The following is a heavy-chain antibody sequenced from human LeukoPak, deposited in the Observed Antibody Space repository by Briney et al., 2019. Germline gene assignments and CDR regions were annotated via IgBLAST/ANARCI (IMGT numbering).Heavy chain of an antibody. Sequence: PSETLSLTCTVSGGSISSGGYYWSWIRQHPGKGLEWIGYIYYSGTTYYNPSLKSRVTISVDTSKNQFSLKLTSVTAADTAVYYCANTEQQLVFNYGGQGTLVTVSS. CDR1: GGSISSGGYY. CDR3: ANTEQQLVFNY. J-gene: IGHJ4*02. V-gene: IGHV4-31*03. D-gene: IGHD6-13*01. CDR2: IYYSGTT.